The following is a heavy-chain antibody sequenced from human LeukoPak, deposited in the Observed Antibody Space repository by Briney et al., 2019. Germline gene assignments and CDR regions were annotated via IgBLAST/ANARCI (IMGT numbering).Heavy chain of an antibody. V-gene: IGHV4-59*01. CDR1: GGSISSYY. Sequence: SETLSLTCTVSGGSISSYYWSWIRQPPGKGLEWIGYIYYSGSTNYNPSLKSRVTISVDTSKNQFSLKLSSVTAADTAVYYCASLYGSGSYYSPSHAFDIWGQGTMVTVSS. CDR3: ASLYGSGSYYSPSHAFDI. J-gene: IGHJ3*02. CDR2: IYYSGST. D-gene: IGHD3-10*01.